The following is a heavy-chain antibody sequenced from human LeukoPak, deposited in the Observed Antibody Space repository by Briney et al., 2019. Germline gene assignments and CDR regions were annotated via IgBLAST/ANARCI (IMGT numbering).Heavy chain of an antibody. CDR3: VKGGGAFDS. D-gene: IGHD1-26*01. CDR1: GFTFSSSW. CDR2: INQDGSDN. Sequence: GSLRLSCEASGFTFSSSWMSWVRQSPVKGLEWVANINQDGSDNNYVDSVKGRFTVSRDNAKNSLFLEMNSLRVEDTAVYYCVKGGGAFDSWGQGTLVTVSS. J-gene: IGHJ4*02. V-gene: IGHV3-7*01.